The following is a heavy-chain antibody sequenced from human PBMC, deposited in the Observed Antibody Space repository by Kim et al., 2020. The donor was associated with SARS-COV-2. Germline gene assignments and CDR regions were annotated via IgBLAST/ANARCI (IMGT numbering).Heavy chain of an antibody. Sequence: GGSLRLSCAASGFTFSDYYMSWIRQAPGKGLEWVSYISSSSSNTNYADSVKGRFTISRDNAKNSLYLQMNSLRAEDTAVYYCARDFMVVVPAAIWYFDLWGRGTLVTVSS. D-gene: IGHD2-2*01. J-gene: IGHJ2*01. CDR2: ISSSSSNT. CDR3: ARDFMVVVPAAIWYFDL. CDR1: GFTFSDYY. V-gene: IGHV3-11*06.